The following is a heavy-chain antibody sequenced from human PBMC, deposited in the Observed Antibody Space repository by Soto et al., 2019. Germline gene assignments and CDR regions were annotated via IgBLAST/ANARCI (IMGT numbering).Heavy chain of an antibody. CDR3: AREAAAGTYGMDV. CDR2: IIPIFGTA. D-gene: IGHD6-13*01. V-gene: IGHV1-69*13. CDR1: GGTFSSYA. Sequence: SVKVSCKASGGTFSSYAISWVRQAPGQGLEWMGGIIPIFGTANYAQKFQGRVTITADESTSTAYMELSSLRSEDTAVYYCAREAAAGTYGMDVWGQGTTVTVSS. J-gene: IGHJ6*02.